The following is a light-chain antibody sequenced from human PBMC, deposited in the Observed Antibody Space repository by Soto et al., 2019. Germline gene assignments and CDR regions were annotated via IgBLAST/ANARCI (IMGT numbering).Light chain of an antibody. J-gene: IGKJ1*01. CDR2: GAS. CDR1: QSVSNN. Sequence: EIVMTQSPATLSVSPGERATLSCRASQSVSNNLAWYHKKPGQAPRLLIYGASTRATSIPARFSGSGSGTEFTLTISSMQSEDFAVYYCQQYNNWWTFGQGTRVEIK. CDR3: QQYNNWWT. V-gene: IGKV3-15*01.